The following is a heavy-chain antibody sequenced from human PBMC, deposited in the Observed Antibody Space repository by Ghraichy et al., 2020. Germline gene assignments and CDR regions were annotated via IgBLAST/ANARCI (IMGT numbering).Heavy chain of an antibody. J-gene: IGHJ4*02. CDR1: GFSFSSYS. V-gene: IGHV3-21*01. CDR2: ISSGSSSI. Sequence: GGSLRLSCVASGFSFSSYSMNWVRQAPGKGLEWVSSISSGSSSIYYADSVKGRFTISRDNAKNSVYLQMNSLRAEDTAVYYCARDREPDITRRYFYYCGQGTLVTVSS. CDR3: ARDREPDITRRYFYY. D-gene: IGHD3-10*01.